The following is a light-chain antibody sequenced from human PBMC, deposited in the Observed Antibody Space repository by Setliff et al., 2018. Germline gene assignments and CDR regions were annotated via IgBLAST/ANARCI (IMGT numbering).Light chain of an antibody. J-gene: IGLJ1*01. Sequence: ALARPRSVSGSPGQSVTISCTGTSSDVGGYNYVSWYQQHPGKAPKLMIYDVSKRPSGVPDRFSGSKSGNTASLTISGLQAEDEVDYYCCSYAGSYTYVFGTGTKV. CDR2: DVS. CDR3: CSYAGSYTYV. CDR1: SSDVGGYNY. V-gene: IGLV2-11*01.